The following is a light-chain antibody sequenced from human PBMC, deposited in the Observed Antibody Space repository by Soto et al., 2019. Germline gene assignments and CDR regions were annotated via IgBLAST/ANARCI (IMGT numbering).Light chain of an antibody. CDR3: QQYGSSPGT. V-gene: IGKV3-20*01. CDR1: QSVSSSY. Sequence: EIVLTQSPGTLSLSPGERATLSCRASQSVSSSYLAWYQQKPGQAPRLLIYGASSRATGIPDRFSGSRSVTDFTLTISRLEPEDFAVYYCQQYGSSPGTFGQGTKVEIK. CDR2: GAS. J-gene: IGKJ1*01.